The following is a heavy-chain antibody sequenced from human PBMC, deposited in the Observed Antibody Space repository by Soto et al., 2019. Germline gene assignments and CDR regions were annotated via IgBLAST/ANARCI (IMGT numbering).Heavy chain of an antibody. CDR1: GFTFSRYT. Sequence: EVQLVESGGGLVQSGGSLRLTCAASGFTFSRYTMNWVRQAPGKGLEWLSYISGGGGTMFYADSVKGRVTISRDNAKNSLYLQMDGLRAADTAVYYCARDKSGSYSIDYWGQGTLVTVSS. CDR3: ARDKSGSYSIDY. V-gene: IGHV3-48*04. D-gene: IGHD1-26*01. J-gene: IGHJ4*02. CDR2: ISGGGGTM.